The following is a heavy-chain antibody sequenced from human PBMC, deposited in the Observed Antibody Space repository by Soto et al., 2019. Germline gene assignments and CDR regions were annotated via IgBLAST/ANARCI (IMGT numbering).Heavy chain of an antibody. Sequence: QITLKETGPSLVKPTQTLTLTCTFSGFSLTTSGVGVGWIRQPPGKALECLAFIYWNDDTHYTPSLKSRLTITKDPSKNQVVLTMTNMDPLDTATYYGVRLTYNYANDNWGQGTLVTVSS. D-gene: IGHD1-1*01. CDR1: GFSLTTSGVG. J-gene: IGHJ4*02. CDR2: IYWNDDT. CDR3: VRLTYNYANDN. V-gene: IGHV2-5*01.